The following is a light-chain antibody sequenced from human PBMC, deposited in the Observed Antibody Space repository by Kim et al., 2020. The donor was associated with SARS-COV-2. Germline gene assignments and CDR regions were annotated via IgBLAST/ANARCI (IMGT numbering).Light chain of an antibody. J-gene: IGLJ3*02. CDR2: EDS. CDR1: SGSIARND. V-gene: IGLV6-57*02. Sequence: GKTITISCTGSSGSIARNDVQWYQQRPGSAPTTVIDEDSKRPSGVPDRFSGSIDTASNSASLTISGLKAEDEADYYCQSYDNGNQVFGGGTQLTVL. CDR3: QSYDNGNQV.